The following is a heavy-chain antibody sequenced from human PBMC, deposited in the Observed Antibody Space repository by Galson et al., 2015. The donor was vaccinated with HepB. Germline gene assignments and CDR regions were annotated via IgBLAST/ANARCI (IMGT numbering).Heavy chain of an antibody. Sequence: SLRLSCAASTFIFSTYSMNWVRQAPGKGLEWVANIKQDGSEIHYVDSVKGRFTISRDNAKNSLYLQMNSLRAEDTAVYYCARDAYCSGGSCYVYWGQGTLVTVSS. D-gene: IGHD2-15*01. V-gene: IGHV3-7*01. CDR3: ARDAYCSGGSCYVY. CDR2: IKQDGSEI. J-gene: IGHJ4*02. CDR1: TFIFSTYS.